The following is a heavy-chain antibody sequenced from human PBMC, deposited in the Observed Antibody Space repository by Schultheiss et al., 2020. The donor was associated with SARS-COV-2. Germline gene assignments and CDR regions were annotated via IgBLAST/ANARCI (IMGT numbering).Heavy chain of an antibody. Sequence: SETLSLTCTVSGGSISSYYWSWIRQPPGKGLEWIGYIYYSGSTNYNPSLKSRVTISVDTSKNQFSLKLSSVTAADTAVYYCARTETIFGVVSSYYYYMDVWGKGTTVTVSS. J-gene: IGHJ6*03. CDR1: GGSISSYY. D-gene: IGHD3-3*01. CDR2: IYYSGST. V-gene: IGHV4-59*12. CDR3: ARTETIFGVVSSYYYYMDV.